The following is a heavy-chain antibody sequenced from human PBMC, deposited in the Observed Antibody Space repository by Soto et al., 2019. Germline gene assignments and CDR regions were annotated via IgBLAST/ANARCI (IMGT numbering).Heavy chain of an antibody. CDR2: IIPIFGTA. CDR1: VGSFGSYA. V-gene: IGHV1-69*13. Sequence: SVKVSCKASVGSFGSYAISWVRQAPGQGLEWMGGIIPIFGTANYAQKFQGRVTITADESTSTAYMELSSLRSEDTAVYYCARNGAIFGVVVLHYYYYYGMDVSGQGTTATVSS. D-gene: IGHD3-3*01. CDR3: ARNGAIFGVVVLHYYYYYGMDV. J-gene: IGHJ6*02.